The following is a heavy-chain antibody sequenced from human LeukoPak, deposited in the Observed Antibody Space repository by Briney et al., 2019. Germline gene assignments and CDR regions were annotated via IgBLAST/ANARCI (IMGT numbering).Heavy chain of an antibody. V-gene: IGHV4-4*07. CDR1: GDSISYFY. J-gene: IGHJ4*02. CDR2: ISGSGST. Sequence: PSETLSLTCSVSGDSISYFYWSWIRQAAGKGLEWIGRISGSGSTYYNPSLKSRVTISIDTSKNQFSLKLSSVTAADTAVYYCARFNSGSYQHYFDYWGQGTLVTVSS. CDR3: ARFNSGSYQHYFDY. D-gene: IGHD1-26*01.